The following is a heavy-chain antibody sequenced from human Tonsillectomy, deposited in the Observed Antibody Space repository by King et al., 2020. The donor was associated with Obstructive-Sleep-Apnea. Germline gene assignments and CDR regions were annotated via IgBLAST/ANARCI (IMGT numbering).Heavy chain of an antibody. CDR1: GGSISSSNYY. V-gene: IGHV4-39*07. D-gene: IGHD1-7*01. CDR3: ARVRGNWNYVEWCDP. J-gene: IGHJ5*02. Sequence: QLQESGPGLVKPSETLSLTCTVSGGSISSSNYYWGWIRQPPGKGLEWIGSIYYSGSTYYNPSLKSRVTISVDTSKNQFSLKLSSVTAADTAVYYCARVRGNWNYVEWCDPWGQGTLVTVSA. CDR2: IYYSGST.